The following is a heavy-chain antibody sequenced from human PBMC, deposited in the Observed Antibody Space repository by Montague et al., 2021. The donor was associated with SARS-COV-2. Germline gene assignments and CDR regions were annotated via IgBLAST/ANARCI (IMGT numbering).Heavy chain of an antibody. Sequence: SETLSLTCAVSGGALNSGPYYWGWIRQPPGKGLEWLASIHYSGYTYNHPSLRSRVTISVDLAKNQFSLKVSSVTAADTAVYYCARENFSFYGMGVWGQGTTVTVSS. J-gene: IGHJ6*02. CDR2: IHYSGYT. CDR1: GGALNSGPYY. V-gene: IGHV4-39*02. CDR3: ARENFSFYGMGV.